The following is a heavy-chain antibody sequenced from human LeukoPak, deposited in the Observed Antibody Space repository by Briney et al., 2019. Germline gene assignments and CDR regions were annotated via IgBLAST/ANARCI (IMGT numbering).Heavy chain of an antibody. D-gene: IGHD2-2*01. CDR2: ISGSGGST. Sequence: GGSLRLSCAASGFTFSSYAMSWVRQAPGKGLEWVSAISGSGGSTYYADSVKGRFIISRDNSKNTLYLQMNSLRAEDTAVYYCTKAQPIVVVPAARGNNWFDPWGQGTLVTVSS. CDR3: TKAQPIVVVPAARGNNWFDP. V-gene: IGHV3-23*01. CDR1: GFTFSSYA. J-gene: IGHJ5*02.